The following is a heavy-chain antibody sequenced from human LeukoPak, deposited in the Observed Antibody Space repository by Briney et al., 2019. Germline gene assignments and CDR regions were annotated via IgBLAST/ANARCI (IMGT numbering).Heavy chain of an antibody. Sequence: GGSLRLSCAASGITFSTYSMNWVRQAPGKGLEWVSYISSSSSYIYYADSIKGRFTISRDNAKNSLYLQMNSLRAEDTAVYYCARETVHDSSGYIGYWGQGTLVTVSS. V-gene: IGHV3-21*01. D-gene: IGHD3-22*01. J-gene: IGHJ4*02. CDR3: ARETVHDSSGYIGY. CDR1: GITFSTYS. CDR2: ISSSSSYI.